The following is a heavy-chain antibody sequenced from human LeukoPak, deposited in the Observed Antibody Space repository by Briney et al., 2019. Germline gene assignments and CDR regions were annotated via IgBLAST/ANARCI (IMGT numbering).Heavy chain of an antibody. CDR3: ARVVSGAFDI. CDR1: GFTFTTYW. J-gene: IGHJ3*02. Sequence: GGSLRLSCAASGFTFTTYWMTWVRQAPGKGLEWVASIKEDGSEKYYVDSVKGRFTISRDNAKNSLYLQMNSLRAEDTAVYSCARVVSGAFDIWGQGTMVIVSS. CDR2: IKEDGSEK. V-gene: IGHV3-7*01.